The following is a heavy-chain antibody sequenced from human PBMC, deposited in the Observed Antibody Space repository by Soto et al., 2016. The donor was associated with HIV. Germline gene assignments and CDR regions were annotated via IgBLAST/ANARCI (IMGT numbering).Heavy chain of an antibody. CDR1: GFTFSNAW. CDR2: IKSKTDGGTT. J-gene: IGHJ4*02. Sequence: EVQLVESGGGLVKPGGSLRLSCAASGFTFSNAWMSWVRQAPGKGLEWVGRIKSKTDGGTTDYAAPVKGRFTIPRDDSKNTLYLQMNSLKTEDTAVYYCTTDPLESSGYDRVYWGQGTLVTVSS. D-gene: IGHD5-12*01. CDR3: TTDPLESSGYDRVY. V-gene: IGHV3-15*01.